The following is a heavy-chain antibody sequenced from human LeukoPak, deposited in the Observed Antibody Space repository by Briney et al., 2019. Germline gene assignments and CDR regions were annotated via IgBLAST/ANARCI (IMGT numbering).Heavy chain of an antibody. J-gene: IGHJ5*02. CDR2: INHRGST. CDR3: AKSLYGSGSYYNWFDP. D-gene: IGHD3-10*01. V-gene: IGHV4-34*01. CDR1: GGSFSGYH. Sequence: SETLSLTCVVYGGSFSGYHWSWIRQSPGKGLEWIGEINHRGSTNYNPSLKRRVTISLDTSKNQFSLKLSSVTAADTAVYYCAKSLYGSGSYYNWFDPWGQGTLVTVSS.